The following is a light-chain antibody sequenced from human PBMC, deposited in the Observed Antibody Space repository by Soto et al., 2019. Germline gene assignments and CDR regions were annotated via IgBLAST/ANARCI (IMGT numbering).Light chain of an antibody. V-gene: IGKV3-15*01. CDR3: QQYYTWPYT. CDR2: DTS. CDR1: QSLTNS. Sequence: EIVMTQSPATLSMSPGDRATLSCRASQSLTNSFAWYQQKPGQAPRLLIYDTSARATDIPARFSGSGSGTEFTLTISSLQPEDFAIYYWQQYYTWPYTFGQGTKLEIK. J-gene: IGKJ2*01.